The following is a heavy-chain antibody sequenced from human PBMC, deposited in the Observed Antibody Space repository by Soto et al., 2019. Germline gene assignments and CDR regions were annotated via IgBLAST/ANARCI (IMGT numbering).Heavy chain of an antibody. CDR1: GGSISSGGYY. V-gene: IGHV4-31*03. CDR2: IYYSGST. D-gene: IGHD3-22*01. Sequence: PSETLSLTCTVSGGSISSGGYYWSWIRQHPGKGLEWIGYIYYSGSTYYNPSLKSRVTISVDTSKNQFSLKLSSVTAADTAVYYCARGEKAYYDSSSTWDYWGQGTLVTVSS. J-gene: IGHJ4*02. CDR3: ARGEKAYYDSSSTWDY.